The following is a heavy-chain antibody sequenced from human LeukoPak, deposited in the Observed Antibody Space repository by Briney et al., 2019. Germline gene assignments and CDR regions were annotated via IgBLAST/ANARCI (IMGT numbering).Heavy chain of an antibody. CDR2: LKSDGSTA. D-gene: IGHD4-17*01. J-gene: IGHJ4*02. CDR1: GFTFSSFN. CDR3: ATGIYGDPVAFDS. V-gene: IGHV3-74*03. Sequence: GGTLRPSCAASGFTFSSFNRYWGRQARGKGLVWVSRLKSDGSTAMYADSVQGRFTISRDNARNTVHLLMSSLTVEDTGVYYCATGIYGDPVAFDSWGQGALVTVSS.